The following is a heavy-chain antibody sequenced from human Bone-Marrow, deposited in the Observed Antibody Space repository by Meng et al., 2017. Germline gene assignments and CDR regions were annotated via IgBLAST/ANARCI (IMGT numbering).Heavy chain of an antibody. CDR1: SGSINRGGW. Sequence: VLQQGAGPGQVRPLETLSCTSAVCSGSINRGGWWSWVPRQRVKGLEWIVHTSHRGCTTCSPPVKSRVTIALDKCKNYLSLTLNCVAAAAVDVYDCDRSGDYSSDYWGQGTLVTVFS. D-gene: IGHD3-3*01. CDR3: DRSGDYSSDY. V-gene: IGHV4-4*02. CDR2: TSHRGCT. J-gene: IGHJ4*02.